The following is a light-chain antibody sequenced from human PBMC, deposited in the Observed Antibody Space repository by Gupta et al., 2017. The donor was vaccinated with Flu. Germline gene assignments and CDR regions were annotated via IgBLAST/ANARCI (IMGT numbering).Light chain of an antibody. CDR2: KAS. CDR1: QRIGEW. CDR3: QYYSTTSVS. J-gene: IGKJ4*01. Sequence: SVGDRVTFSCRASQRIGEWVAWFQQKPGKAPKLLIYKASELEMGVPSRFSGSGSGTEFTLTISSLQPDDFATYFCQYYSTTSVSFGGGTEVE. V-gene: IGKV1-5*03.